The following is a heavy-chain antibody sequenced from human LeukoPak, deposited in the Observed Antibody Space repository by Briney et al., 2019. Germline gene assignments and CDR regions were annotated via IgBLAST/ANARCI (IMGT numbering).Heavy chain of an antibody. D-gene: IGHD2-2*01. CDR2: ISYDGSNK. V-gene: IGHV3-30*03. CDR1: GFTFSNAW. Sequence: WGSLRLSCAASGFTFSNAWISWVRQVPGKGLEWVAVISYDGSNKYYADSVKGRFTISRDNSKNTLYLQMNSLRAEDTAVYYCARDGLDIVVVPAAMSGRFYYYYYLDVWGKGTTVTVSS. CDR3: ARDGLDIVVVPAAMSGRFYYYYYLDV. J-gene: IGHJ6*03.